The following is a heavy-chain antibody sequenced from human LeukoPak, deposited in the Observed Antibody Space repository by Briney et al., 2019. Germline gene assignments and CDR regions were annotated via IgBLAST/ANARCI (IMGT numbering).Heavy chain of an antibody. J-gene: IGHJ5*02. V-gene: IGHV1-2*02. CDR3: AREKYSSSWYVWTTKNWFDP. D-gene: IGHD6-13*01. Sequence: ASVKVSCKASGYTFNGYYVHWVRQAPGQGLEWTGWINPNSGGTNYAQKFQGRVTMTRDTSISTAYMELSRLRSDDTAVYYCAREKYSSSWYVWTTKNWFDPWGQGTLVTVSS. CDR2: INPNSGGT. CDR1: GYTFNGYY.